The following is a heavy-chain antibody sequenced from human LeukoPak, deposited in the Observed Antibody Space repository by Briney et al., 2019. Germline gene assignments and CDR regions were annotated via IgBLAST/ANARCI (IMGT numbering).Heavy chain of an antibody. CDR3: ARGPYDYDSSDYYSGAFDI. Sequence: ASVKVSRKASRGTFSSYAISWVRQAPGQGLEWMGRIIPVLGIANYAQKFQGRVTITADKTTSTAYMELSSLRSEDTAVYYCARGPYDYDSSDYYSGAFDIWGQGTMVTVSS. J-gene: IGHJ3*02. CDR1: RGTFSSYA. D-gene: IGHD3-22*01. V-gene: IGHV1-69*04. CDR2: IIPVLGIA.